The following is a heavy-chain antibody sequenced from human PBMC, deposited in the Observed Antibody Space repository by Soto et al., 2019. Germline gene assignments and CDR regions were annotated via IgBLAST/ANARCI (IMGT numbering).Heavy chain of an antibody. CDR3: TRDSVGSSCPPPFDY. J-gene: IGHJ4*02. CDR2: INSDGSRI. V-gene: IGHV3-74*01. Sequence: PGGSLRLSCAASGFTFSSYWMHWVRQAPGEGLVWVSRINSDGSRITYADSVKGRFTISRDSAKNTVYLQMNSLRVEDTAVYYCTRDSVGSSCPPPFDYWGQGTLVTVSS. D-gene: IGHD6-13*01. CDR1: GFTFSSYW.